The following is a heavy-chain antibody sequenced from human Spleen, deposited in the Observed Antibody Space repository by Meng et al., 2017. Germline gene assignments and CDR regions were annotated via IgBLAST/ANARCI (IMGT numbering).Heavy chain of an antibody. D-gene: IGHD4-23*01. CDR2: ISSSSTYI. J-gene: IGHJ3*02. CDR3: ATVHGGTLHDAFAI. Sequence: GESLKISCAASAFTFSTYSMNWVRQAPGKGLEWVSSISSSSTYIYYADSVKGRFTISRDNAKNSLYLQMNSLRAEDTAVYYCATVHGGTLHDAFAIWGQGTMVTVSS. CDR1: AFTFSTYS. V-gene: IGHV3-21*01.